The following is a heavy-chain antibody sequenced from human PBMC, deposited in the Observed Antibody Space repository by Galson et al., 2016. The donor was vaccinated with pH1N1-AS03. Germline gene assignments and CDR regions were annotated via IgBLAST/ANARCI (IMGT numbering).Heavy chain of an antibody. CDR1: GGSITNYY. CDR3: GRHLRNSYSMDV. D-gene: IGHD2-21*01. J-gene: IGHJ6*02. CDR2: IYYNGPA. Sequence: ETLSLTCTVSGGSITNYYWTWIRQPPGKGLEWIGYIYYNGPANYNPSLNSRVTISVDTSKNQLSLSLSSVTAADTAVYYCGRHLRNSYSMDVWGQGTTVTVSS. V-gene: IGHV4-59*08.